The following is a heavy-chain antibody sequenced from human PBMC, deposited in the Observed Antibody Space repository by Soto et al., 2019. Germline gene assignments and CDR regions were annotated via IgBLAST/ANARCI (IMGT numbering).Heavy chain of an antibody. Sequence: ASVKVSCKASGYTFTSYAMHWVRQAPGQRLEWMGWINAGNGNTKYSQKFRGRVTITRDTSASTAYMELSSLRSEDTAVYYCARGSCSGGSCYWGQGTLVTVSS. J-gene: IGHJ4*02. D-gene: IGHD2-15*01. CDR2: INAGNGNT. CDR1: GYTFTSYA. V-gene: IGHV1-3*01. CDR3: ARGSCSGGSCY.